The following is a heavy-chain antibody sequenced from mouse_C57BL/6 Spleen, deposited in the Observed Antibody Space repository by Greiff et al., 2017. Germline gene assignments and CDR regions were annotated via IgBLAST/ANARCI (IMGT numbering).Heavy chain of an antibody. CDR2: IHPNSGST. Sequence: VQLQQSGAELVKPGASVKLSCKASGYTFTSYWMHWVKQRPGQGLEWIGMIHPNSGSTNYNEKFKSKATLTVDKSSSTAYMQLSSLTAEDSAVYYCARKRDDGSSYGWYFDVWGTGTTVTVSS. V-gene: IGHV1-64*01. J-gene: IGHJ1*03. CDR3: ARKRDDGSSYGWYFDV. D-gene: IGHD1-1*01. CDR1: GYTFTSYW.